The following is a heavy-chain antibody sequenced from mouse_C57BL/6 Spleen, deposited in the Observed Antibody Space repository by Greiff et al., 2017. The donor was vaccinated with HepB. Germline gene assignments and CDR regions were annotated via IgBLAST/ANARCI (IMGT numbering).Heavy chain of an antibody. CDR1: GYTFTDYN. V-gene: IGHV1-22*01. CDR3: ARRAITTVVNAMDY. CDR2: INPNNGGT. D-gene: IGHD1-1*01. J-gene: IGHJ4*01. Sequence: EVKLQQSGPELVKPGASVKMSCKASGYTFTDYNMHWVKQSHGKSLEWIGYINPNNGGTSYNQKFKGKATLTVNKSSLTAYMELRSLTSEDSAVYDGARRAITTVVNAMDYWGQGTSVTVSS.